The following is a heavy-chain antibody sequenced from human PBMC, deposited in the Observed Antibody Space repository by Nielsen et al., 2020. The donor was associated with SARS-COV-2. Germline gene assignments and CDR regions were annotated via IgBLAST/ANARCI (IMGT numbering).Heavy chain of an antibody. CDR1: GFTFSDYA. CDR2: IGGSGIT. V-gene: IGHV3-23*01. CDR3: AKEDWHFDY. D-gene: IGHD3/OR15-3a*01. Sequence: GGSLRLSCTGSGFTFSDYAMAWVRQAPGKGLEWVSGIGGSGITYFADSVKGRFSISRDNSKNMVYLQMKSLRAEDTAVYYCAKEDWHFDYWGQGTLVTVSS. J-gene: IGHJ4*02.